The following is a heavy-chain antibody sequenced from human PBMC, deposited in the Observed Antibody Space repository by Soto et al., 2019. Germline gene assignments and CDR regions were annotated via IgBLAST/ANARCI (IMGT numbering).Heavy chain of an antibody. CDR3: ANNWGDQDYGGNSGGV. Sequence: EVQLLESGGGLVQPGGSLRLSCAASGFTFSSYAMSWVRQAPGKGLEWVSAISGSGGSTYYADSVKGRFTISRDNSKHTLYLQMSSLRADDTAVYYCANNWGDQDYGGNSGGVWGQGPLVTVSS. D-gene: IGHD4-17*01. CDR2: ISGSGGST. J-gene: IGHJ4*02. V-gene: IGHV3-23*01. CDR1: GFTFSSYA.